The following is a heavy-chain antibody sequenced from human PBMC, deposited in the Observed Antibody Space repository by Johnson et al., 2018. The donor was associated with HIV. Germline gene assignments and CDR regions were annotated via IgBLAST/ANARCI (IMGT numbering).Heavy chain of an antibody. CDR3: ASSGYCSGGSCYRWHAFDI. CDR2: ISGSGGST. Sequence: VQLVESGGGLVQPGGSLRLSCAASGFTFSSYAMSWVRQAPGKGLEWVSAISGSGGSTYYADPVKGRFTIFRDNAKNSLFLEISSLGAEDTAVYYCASSGYCSGGSCYRWHAFDIWGQGTMVTVSS. D-gene: IGHD2-15*01. CDR1: GFTFSSYA. J-gene: IGHJ3*02. V-gene: IGHV3-23*04.